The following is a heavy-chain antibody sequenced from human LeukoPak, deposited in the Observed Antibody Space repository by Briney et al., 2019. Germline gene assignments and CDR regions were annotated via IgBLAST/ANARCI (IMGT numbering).Heavy chain of an antibody. CDR3: ARQRGYGDYWFDP. V-gene: IGHV4-39*01. CDR1: GGSISSSSYY. Sequence: SETLSLTCTVSGGSISSSSYYWGWIRQPPGKGLEWIGSIYYSGSTYYNPSPKSRVTISVDTSKNQFSLKLSSVTAADTAVYYCARQRGYGDYWFDPWGQGTLVTVSS. CDR2: IYYSGST. D-gene: IGHD4-17*01. J-gene: IGHJ5*02.